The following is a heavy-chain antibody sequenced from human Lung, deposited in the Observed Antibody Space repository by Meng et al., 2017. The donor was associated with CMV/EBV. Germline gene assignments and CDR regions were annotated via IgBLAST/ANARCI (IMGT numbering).Heavy chain of an antibody. CDR1: GFTFKGYV. V-gene: IGHV3-30*04. Sequence: GGSLRLXCAASGFTFKGYVRHWVRQAPGRGLEWVSVVSYDGSNQYYADSVNGRFTISRDNSRNTLYLQMNSLRVEDTAVYFCATDRSKSHYYSYVMDVWGQGTTVTVSS. J-gene: IGHJ6*02. D-gene: IGHD2-15*01. CDR2: VSYDGSNQ. CDR3: ATDRSKSHYYSYVMDV.